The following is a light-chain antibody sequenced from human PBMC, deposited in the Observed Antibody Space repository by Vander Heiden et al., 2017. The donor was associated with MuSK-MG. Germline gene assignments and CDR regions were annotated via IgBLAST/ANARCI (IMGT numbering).Light chain of an antibody. V-gene: IGLV1-44*01. CDR3: ATWDDSLNGPV. CDR1: SSNIGSNT. J-gene: IGLJ3*02. CDR2: SNG. Sequence: QSAVTQPPSASGTPGQKVTIACSGSSSNIGSNTANWYQQLPGTAPKLLIHSNGQRPSGVPDRFSGSKSGTSASLAISGLQSDDDGDYYCATWDDSLNGPVFGGGTRLTVL.